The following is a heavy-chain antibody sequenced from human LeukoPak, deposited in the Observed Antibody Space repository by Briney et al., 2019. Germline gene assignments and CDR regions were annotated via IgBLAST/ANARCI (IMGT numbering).Heavy chain of an antibody. Sequence: GASVKVSCKASGGTFSSYAISWVRQAPGQGLEWVGWINPYNGGTNYAQKFQGRVTMTRDMSISTAYMELSRLRSDDTAVYYCARDPRYYYYMDVWGKGTTVTVSS. CDR2: INPYNGGT. CDR1: GGTFSSYA. V-gene: IGHV1-2*02. J-gene: IGHJ6*03. CDR3: ARDPRYYYYMDV.